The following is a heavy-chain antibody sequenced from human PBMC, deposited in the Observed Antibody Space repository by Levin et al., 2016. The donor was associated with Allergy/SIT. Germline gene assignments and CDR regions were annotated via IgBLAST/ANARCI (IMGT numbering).Heavy chain of an antibody. Sequence: GGSLRLSCVGSGFSFNDYAMGWVRQSPGKGLEWVSSISRSGGGSNTYYADSVKGRFTISRDNSKTTVYLEMNSLRGEDTAIYFCVKDKAYYDFNEGSHYGPDALDMWGQGTRVTVSS. J-gene: IGHJ3*02. CDR3: VKDKAYYDFNEGSHYGPDALDM. CDR1: GFSFNDYA. V-gene: IGHV3-23*01. CDR2: ISRSGGGSNT. D-gene: IGHD3/OR15-3a*01.